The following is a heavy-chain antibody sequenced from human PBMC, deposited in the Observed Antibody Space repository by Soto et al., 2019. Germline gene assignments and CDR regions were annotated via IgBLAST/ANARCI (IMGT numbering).Heavy chain of an antibody. CDR3: ARLIKKGSAWKGPDY. J-gene: IGHJ4*02. CDR1: GGSISSSSYY. D-gene: IGHD2-15*01. CDR2: IYYSGST. Sequence: QLQLQESGPGLVKPSETLSLTCTVSGGSISSSSYYWGWIRQPPGKGLEWIGSIYYSGSTYYNPSLKSRVTISVDTSKSQFSRELSSVTAADTALYYCARLIKKGSAWKGPDYWGQGTLVTVSS. V-gene: IGHV4-39*01.